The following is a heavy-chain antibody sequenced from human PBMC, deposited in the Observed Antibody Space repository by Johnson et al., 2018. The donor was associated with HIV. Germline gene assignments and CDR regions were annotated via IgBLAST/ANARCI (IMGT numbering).Heavy chain of an antibody. D-gene: IGHD2-8*02. CDR1: GFTFSNAW. Sequence: VQLVESGGGLVKPGGSLRLSCAASGFTFSNAWMSWVHQAPGRGLEWVGRIKSKTDGGTTDYAAPVKGRFTISRDDSKNTLYLQMNSLKTEDTAVYYCTTVGGILGTYAFDIWGQGTMVTVSS. V-gene: IGHV3-15*01. CDR2: IKSKTDGGTT. J-gene: IGHJ3*02. CDR3: TTVGGILGTYAFDI.